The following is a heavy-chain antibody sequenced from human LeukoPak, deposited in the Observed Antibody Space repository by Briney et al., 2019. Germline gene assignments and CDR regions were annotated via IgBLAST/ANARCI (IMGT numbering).Heavy chain of an antibody. J-gene: IGHJ3*02. V-gene: IGHV4-39*01. CDR3: ARRGIGYCSSTSCPNAFDI. CDR1: GGSFSGYY. CDR2: IYYSGST. D-gene: IGHD2-2*01. Sequence: SETLSLTCAVYGGSFSGYYWGWIRQPPGKGLEWIGSIYYSGSTYYNPSLKSRLTISVDTSKNQFSLKLSSVTAADTAVYYCARRGIGYCSSTSCPNAFDIWGQGTMVTVSS.